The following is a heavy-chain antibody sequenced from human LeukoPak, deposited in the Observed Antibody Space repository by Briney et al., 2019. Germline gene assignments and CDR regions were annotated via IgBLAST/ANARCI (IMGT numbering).Heavy chain of an antibody. V-gene: IGHV3-48*03. CDR2: ISSSGSTI. D-gene: IGHD3-16*01. Sequence: GGSLRLSCAASGFTFSSYEMNWVRQAPGKGLEWVSYISSSGSTIYYADSVKGRFTISRDNAKNSLYLQMNSLRAEDTAVYYCARTAFDDSRWGQRTLVTVSS. J-gene: IGHJ4*02. CDR3: ARTAFDDSR. CDR1: GFTFSSYE.